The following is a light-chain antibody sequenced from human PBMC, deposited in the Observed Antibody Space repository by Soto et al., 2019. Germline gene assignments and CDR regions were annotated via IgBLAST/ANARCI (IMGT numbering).Light chain of an antibody. V-gene: IGKV3-15*01. Sequence: EIVMTQSPATLSVSPGESATLSCRASQSINRDLAWYVQKPGQAPRLLISGASTGATGIPARFSGSGSGTEFTLTIGSLQTEDFAVYYCQQYNNWPITFGPGTRLEIK. J-gene: IGKJ5*01. CDR2: GAS. CDR3: QQYNNWPIT. CDR1: QSINRD.